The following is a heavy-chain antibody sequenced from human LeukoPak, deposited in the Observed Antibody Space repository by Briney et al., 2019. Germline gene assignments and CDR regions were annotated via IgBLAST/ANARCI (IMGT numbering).Heavy chain of an antibody. D-gene: IGHD6-13*01. Sequence: GGSLRLSCAASGFTFNNYAMNWVRQAPGKGLEWVSVISGSGGTTYYADSVKGRFTISRDSSKNTLYLQMNSLRAEDTAVYYCARVRYSSSWYEGCFDLWGRGTLVTVSS. CDR3: ARVRYSSSWYEGCFDL. CDR2: ISGSGGTT. J-gene: IGHJ2*01. CDR1: GFTFNNYA. V-gene: IGHV3-23*01.